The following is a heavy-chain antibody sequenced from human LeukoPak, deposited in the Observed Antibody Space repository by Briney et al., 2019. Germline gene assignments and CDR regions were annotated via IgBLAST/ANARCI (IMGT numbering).Heavy chain of an antibody. CDR3: ARGGNYAPFDY. Sequence: PGGSLRLSCVVSGFTFRNEEMSWVRQVPGKGLEWVAYIGNTGSPINYGESVKGRFTISRDNAKNSLYLQMNSLRGDDTGIYYCARGGNYAPFDYWGQGALVAVSS. CDR1: GFTFRNEE. D-gene: IGHD1-26*01. J-gene: IGHJ4*02. V-gene: IGHV3-48*03. CDR2: IGNTGSPI.